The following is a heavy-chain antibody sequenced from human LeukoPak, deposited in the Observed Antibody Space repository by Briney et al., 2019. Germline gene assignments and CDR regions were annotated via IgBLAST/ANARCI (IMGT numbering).Heavy chain of an antibody. Sequence: GGSLRLSCAASGFTFKTYWMHWVRQAPGKGLVWVSHSNSDGSSTSYADSVRGRFTISRDNAKNTLYLQMNSLRPEDTAVYYCARDLKGPVNDVFDMWGQGTMVTVSS. V-gene: IGHV3-74*01. D-gene: IGHD4-23*01. CDR3: ARDLKGPVNDVFDM. J-gene: IGHJ3*02. CDR1: GFTFKTYW. CDR2: SNSDGSST.